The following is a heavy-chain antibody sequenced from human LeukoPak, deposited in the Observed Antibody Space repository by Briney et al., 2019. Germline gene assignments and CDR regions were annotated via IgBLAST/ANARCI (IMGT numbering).Heavy chain of an antibody. D-gene: IGHD2-15*01. Sequence: GGSLRLSCAVSGLTLSNVWMNRVRQAPGKGLEWVGRIRSQTAGGTTDFAAPVKGRFSISRGDSKSSLYLQMNSLTSEDTAVYYRAHGSAQYYEYWGQGTLVTVSS. CDR3: AHGSAQYYEY. V-gene: IGHV3-15*07. J-gene: IGHJ1*01. CDR2: IRSQTAGGTT. CDR1: GLTLSNVW.